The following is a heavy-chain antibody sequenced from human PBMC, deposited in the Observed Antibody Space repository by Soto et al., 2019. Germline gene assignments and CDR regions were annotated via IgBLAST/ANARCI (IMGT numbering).Heavy chain of an antibody. CDR2: ISGSGGST. V-gene: IGHV3-23*01. CDR3: AKGHKLRMYYYDSSGYSDY. J-gene: IGHJ4*02. D-gene: IGHD3-22*01. Sequence: PVGSLRLSCAASPFTFSSYAMSWVRQAPGKGLEWVSAISGSGGSTYYADSVKGRFTISRDNSKNTLYLQMNSLRAEDTAVYYCAKGHKLRMYYYDSSGYSDYWGQGTLVTVSS. CDR1: PFTFSSYA.